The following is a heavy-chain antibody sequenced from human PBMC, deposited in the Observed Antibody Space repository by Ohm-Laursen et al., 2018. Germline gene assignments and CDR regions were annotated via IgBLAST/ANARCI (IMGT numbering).Heavy chain of an antibody. CDR1: GGSISNYY. D-gene: IGHD4-23*01. J-gene: IGHJ5*02. V-gene: IGHV4-4*07. Sequence: TLSLTCTVSGGSISNYYWNWIRQPAGKGLEWIGRMSASGNTNYNPSLMSRVTTSIDTSKNQFFLKLSSVTAADTAVYYCARDRGGKVWFDPWGQGTLVTVSS. CDR2: MSASGNT. CDR3: ARDRGGKVWFDP.